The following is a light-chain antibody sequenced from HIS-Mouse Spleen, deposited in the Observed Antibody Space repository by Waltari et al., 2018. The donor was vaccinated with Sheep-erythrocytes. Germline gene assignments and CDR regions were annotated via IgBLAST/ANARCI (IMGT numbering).Light chain of an antibody. J-gene: IGLJ3*02. Sequence: QSVLTQPPSASGTPGPMFTISSSGSRSNIASHYLSWYQQLPGTAPKLLIYRNNQRPSGVPDRFSGSKSGTSASLAISGLRSEDEADYYCAAWDDSLSGRVFGGGTKLTVL. V-gene: IGLV1-47*01. CDR3: AAWDDSLSGRV. CDR2: RNN. CDR1: RSNIASHY.